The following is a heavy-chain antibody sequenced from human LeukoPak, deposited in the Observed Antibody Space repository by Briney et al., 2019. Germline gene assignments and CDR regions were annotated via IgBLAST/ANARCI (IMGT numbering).Heavy chain of an antibody. D-gene: IGHD1-26*01. CDR2: INTNTGNP. J-gene: IGHJ6*03. Sequence: GASVKVSCKASGYTFTSYAMNWVRQAPGQGLEWMGWINTNTGNPTYAQGFTGRFVFSLDTSVSTAYLQIGSLKAEDTAVYYCARIRAILKDYYYYYYMDVWGQGTMVTVSS. CDR1: GYTFTSYA. CDR3: ARIRAILKDYYYYYYMDV. V-gene: IGHV7-4-1*01.